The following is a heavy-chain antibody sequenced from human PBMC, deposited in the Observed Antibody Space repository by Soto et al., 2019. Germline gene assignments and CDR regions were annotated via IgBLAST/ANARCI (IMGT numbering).Heavy chain of an antibody. V-gene: IGHV3-49*04. Sequence: GGCLRLACSASGLTFGDYAMSWVRRAPGTGLEWVGFIRVKTYGVTTEYAASVKGRFAISRDDSESIAYLQMNSLKTEDTAVYYWTRNRGGLVDFDVWGQGTLVTPSS. CDR3: TRNRGGLVDFDV. J-gene: IGHJ3*01. CDR1: GLTFGDYA. D-gene: IGHD2-8*02. CDR2: IRVKTYGVTT.